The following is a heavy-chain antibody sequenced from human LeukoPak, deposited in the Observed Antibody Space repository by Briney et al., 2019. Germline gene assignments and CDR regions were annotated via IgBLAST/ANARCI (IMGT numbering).Heavy chain of an antibody. V-gene: IGHV3-23*01. J-gene: IGHJ4*02. CDR2: ISGSGGST. CDR1: GFTFSSYA. D-gene: IGHD6-19*01. Sequence: PGGSLRLSCAASGFTFSSYAMSWVRQAPGKGLEWVSAISGSGGSTYYADSVKGRFTISRDNAKNSLYLQMNSLRAEDTAVYYCARSGSSGTFGYWGQGTLVTVSS. CDR3: ARSGSSGTFGY.